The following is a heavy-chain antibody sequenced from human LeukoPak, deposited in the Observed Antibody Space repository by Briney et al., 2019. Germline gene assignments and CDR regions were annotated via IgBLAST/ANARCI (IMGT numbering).Heavy chain of an antibody. V-gene: IGHV3-21*01. J-gene: IGHJ4*02. CDR3: ARTPGYYDFWSGYQGCYFDY. Sequence: GGSLRLSCAASGFTFSSYTMNWVRQAPGKGLEWISSITSPKNNIYYADSLKGRFTISRDNAKNSLYLQMNSLRAEDTAVYYCARTPGYYDFWSGYQGCYFDYWGQGTLVTVSS. CDR1: GFTFSSYT. D-gene: IGHD3-3*01. CDR2: ITSPKNNI.